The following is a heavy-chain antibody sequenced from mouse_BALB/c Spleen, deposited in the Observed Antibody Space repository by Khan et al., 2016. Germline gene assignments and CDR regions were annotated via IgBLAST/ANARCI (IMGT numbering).Heavy chain of an antibody. V-gene: IGHV1-9*01. CDR3: ARRGGNYCDFDV. CDR2: IFPGSGRT. J-gene: IGHJ1*01. CDR1: AYTFSSYW. Sequence: QVQLQQSGAELMKPGASVKISCKATAYTFSSYWIEWIKQRPGHGLEWIGEIFPGSGRTIYNEKFKGKATFTADTSSNKAYIQISSLTSEDSAVYYCARRGGNYCDFDVWGAGTAVTVSS. D-gene: IGHD2-1*01.